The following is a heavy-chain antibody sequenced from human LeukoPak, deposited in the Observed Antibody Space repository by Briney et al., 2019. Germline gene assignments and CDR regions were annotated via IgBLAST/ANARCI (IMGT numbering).Heavy chain of an antibody. CDR1: GFTVSSNY. CDR2: ISGSGGST. J-gene: IGHJ4*02. D-gene: IGHD2-15*01. CDR3: AKDVGETPKDY. Sequence: GGSLRLSCAASGFTVSSNYMGWVRQAPGKGLEWVSAISGSGGSTYYADSVKGRFTISRDNSKNTLYLQMNSLTAEDTAVYYCAKDVGETPKDYWGQGTLVTVSS. V-gene: IGHV3-23*01.